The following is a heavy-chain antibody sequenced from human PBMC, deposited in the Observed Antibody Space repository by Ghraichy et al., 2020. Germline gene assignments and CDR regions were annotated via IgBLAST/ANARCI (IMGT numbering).Heavy chain of an antibody. CDR2: IYYSGST. CDR3: ARLSPYYYDSSGYSH. D-gene: IGHD3-22*01. Sequence: SETLSLTCTVSGGSISSSSYYWGWIRQPPGKGLEWIGSIYYSGSTYYNPSLKSRVTISVDTSKNQFSLKLSSVTAADTAVYYCARLSPYYYDSSGYSHWGQGTLVTVSS. J-gene: IGHJ4*02. CDR1: GGSISSSSYY. V-gene: IGHV4-39*01.